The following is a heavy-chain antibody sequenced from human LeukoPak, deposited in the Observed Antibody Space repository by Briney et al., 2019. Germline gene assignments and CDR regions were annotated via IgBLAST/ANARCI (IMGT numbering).Heavy chain of an antibody. CDR2: ISSSSSYT. CDR3: ARDLRSGWSSDY. D-gene: IGHD6-19*01. V-gene: IGHV3-11*06. J-gene: IGHJ4*02. Sequence: GGSLRLSCAASGFTFSDYYMSWIRQAPGKGLEWVSYISSSSSYTNYADSVKGRFTISRDNAKNSLYLQMNSLRAEDTAVYYCARDLRSGWSSDYWGQGTLVTVSS. CDR1: GFTFSDYY.